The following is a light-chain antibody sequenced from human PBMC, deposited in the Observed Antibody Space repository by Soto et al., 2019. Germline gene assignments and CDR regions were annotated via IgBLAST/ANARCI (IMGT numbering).Light chain of an antibody. CDR3: QQSYNTPFT. CDR2: DAS. V-gene: IGKV1-5*01. Sequence: DIQMTQSPSTLSASVGDRVTITCRASQSINTWLAWYHQKPGKAPKLLIYDASSLQSGVPSRFSGSGSGTEFTLTISSLQPDDFATYYCQQSYNTPFTFGPGTKVDIK. J-gene: IGKJ3*01. CDR1: QSINTW.